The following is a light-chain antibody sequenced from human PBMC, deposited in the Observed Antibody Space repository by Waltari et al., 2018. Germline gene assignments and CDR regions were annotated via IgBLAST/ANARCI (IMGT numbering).Light chain of an antibody. CDR1: SSAVGGYHY. J-gene: IGLJ2*01. CDR2: EVS. V-gene: IGLV2-14*01. Sequence: QPALPQPAPVSGSPGQSIPISCTGTSSAVGGYHYVPWYQQYPGKAPKLVIYEVSNRPSGVSTRFSGSKSGNAASLTISGLQAEDDANYYCSSYSSGSTPAVFGGGTKVTVL. CDR3: SSYSSGSTPAV.